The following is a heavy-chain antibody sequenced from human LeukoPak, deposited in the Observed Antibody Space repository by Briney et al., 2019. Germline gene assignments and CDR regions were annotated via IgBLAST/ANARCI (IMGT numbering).Heavy chain of an antibody. CDR1: GFTFSSYS. J-gene: IGHJ4*02. Sequence: GGSLRLSCAASGFTFSSYSMNWVRQAPGKGLEWVSSISSSSSYIYYADSVKGRFTISRDNAKNSLYLQMNSLRAEDTAVYYCAKASAGSGSYSPFDYWGQGTLVTVSS. CDR2: ISSSSSYI. CDR3: AKASAGSGSYSPFDY. D-gene: IGHD1-26*01. V-gene: IGHV3-21*01.